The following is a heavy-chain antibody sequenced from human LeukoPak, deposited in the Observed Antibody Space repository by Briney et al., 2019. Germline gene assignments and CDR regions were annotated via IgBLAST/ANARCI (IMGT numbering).Heavy chain of an antibody. CDR1: GFTSSSYW. J-gene: IGHJ6*02. D-gene: IGHD2-15*01. CDR2: IKEDGSEK. Sequence: GGSLRLSCAASGFTSSSYWMSWVRQAPGKGLEWVADIKEDGSEKYYVDSVKGRFTISRDNAKNSLYLQMNSLRAEDTAVYYCARDGSGNRYYYYGMDVWGQGTTVTVSS. V-gene: IGHV3-7*04. CDR3: ARDGSGNRYYYYGMDV.